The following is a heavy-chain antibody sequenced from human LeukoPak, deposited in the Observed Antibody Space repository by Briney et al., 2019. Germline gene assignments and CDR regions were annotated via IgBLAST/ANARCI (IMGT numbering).Heavy chain of an antibody. CDR3: AKVQQLEGFYFDY. CDR2: ISSSSGTI. J-gene: IGHJ4*02. CDR1: GFTFSRFS. V-gene: IGHV3-48*04. D-gene: IGHD6-6*01. Sequence: PGGALRLSCAASGFTFSRFSMNWVRQAPGKGLEWVSYISSSSGTIYYADSVKGRFTISRDNAKNSLYLQMNSLRAEDTAVYYCAKVQQLEGFYFDYWGQGTLVTVSS.